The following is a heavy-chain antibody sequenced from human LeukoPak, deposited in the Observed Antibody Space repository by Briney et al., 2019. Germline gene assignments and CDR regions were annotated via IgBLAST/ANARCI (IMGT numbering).Heavy chain of an antibody. V-gene: IGHV4-38-2*02. D-gene: IGHD1-26*01. Sequence: SETLSLTCTVSGYSISSGYYWGWIRQPPGKGLEWIGSIYHSGSTYYNPSLKSRVTISVDTSKNQFSLKLSSVTAADTAVYYCARLIVGATTVAYWGQGTLVTVSS. CDR3: ARLIVGATTVAY. CDR2: IYHSGST. J-gene: IGHJ4*02. CDR1: GYSISSGYY.